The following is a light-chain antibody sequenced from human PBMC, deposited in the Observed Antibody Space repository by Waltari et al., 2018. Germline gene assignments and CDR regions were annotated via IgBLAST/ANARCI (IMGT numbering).Light chain of an antibody. Sequence: QSALTQPRSVSGSPGQSVTISCTGTSSDVGSYNYVCWYQQHPGNAPRLMIYDVNKRPSGVPDRFSGSKSGNTASLTISGLQAEDEADYYCCAYAGSAIFGGGTELTVL. J-gene: IGLJ2*01. CDR1: SSDVGSYNY. CDR3: CAYAGSAI. CDR2: DVN. V-gene: IGLV2-11*01.